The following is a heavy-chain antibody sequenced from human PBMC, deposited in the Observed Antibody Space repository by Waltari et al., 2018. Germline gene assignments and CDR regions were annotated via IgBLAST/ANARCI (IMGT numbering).Heavy chain of an antibody. CDR1: GYSISPYY. J-gene: IGHJ5*02. CDR2: IYYSGST. CDR3: ARHGVIVVPDAIGWFDP. Sequence: QLQLQESGPGLVKPSETLSLTCSVSGYSISPYYWRWIRQPPGKGLEWIGNIYYSGSTNYNPSLKSRVIISVDTSKNQFSLRLSSVTAADTAVYYCARHGVIVVPDAIGWFDPWGQGTLVTVSP. D-gene: IGHD2-2*01. V-gene: IGHV4-59*08.